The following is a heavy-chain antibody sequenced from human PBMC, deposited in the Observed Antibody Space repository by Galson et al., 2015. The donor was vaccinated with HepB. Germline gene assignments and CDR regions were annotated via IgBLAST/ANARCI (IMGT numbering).Heavy chain of an antibody. Sequence: SLRLSCAVSGFTFSSYAMSWVRQAPGKGLEWVSSISTSGGGTYYADSVKGRFTISRDNSKNTLYLQMSSLRAEDTAVYYCAKRLPHYFDDWGQGTLVTVSS. CDR2: ISTSGGGT. D-gene: IGHD2-21*02. CDR3: AKRLPHYFDD. J-gene: IGHJ4*02. V-gene: IGHV3-23*01. CDR1: GFTFSSYA.